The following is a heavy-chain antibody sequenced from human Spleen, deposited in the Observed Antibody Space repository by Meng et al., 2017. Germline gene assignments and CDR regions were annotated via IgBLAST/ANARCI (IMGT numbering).Heavy chain of an antibody. CDR2: ISYDGSNK. V-gene: IGHV3-30*09. CDR1: GFTFSSYA. J-gene: IGHJ3*02. D-gene: IGHD3-10*01. Sequence: WGSLRLSCAASGFTFSSYAMHWVRQAPGKGLEWVAVISYDGSNKYYADSVKGRFAISRDNSKNTLYLQMNSLRAEETAVYYCASAYGSGSLTAFDIWGQGTMVTVSS. CDR3: ASAYGSGSLTAFDI.